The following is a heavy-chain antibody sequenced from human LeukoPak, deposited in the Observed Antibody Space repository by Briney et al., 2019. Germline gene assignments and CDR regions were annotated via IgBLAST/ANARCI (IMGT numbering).Heavy chain of an antibody. J-gene: IGHJ4*02. D-gene: IGHD2-15*01. V-gene: IGHV3-23*01. Sequence: PGGSLRLSCVTSGFTFTSYIISWVRQAPGKGLEWVSLMSGSGDDTHYADSVKGRFTISRDNSKNTLSLQMNSLRAEDTAVYYCAKGEVGYCSGVSCYYVYWGQGTLVTVSS. CDR2: MSGSGDDT. CDR1: GFTFTSYI. CDR3: AKGEVGYCSGVSCYYVY.